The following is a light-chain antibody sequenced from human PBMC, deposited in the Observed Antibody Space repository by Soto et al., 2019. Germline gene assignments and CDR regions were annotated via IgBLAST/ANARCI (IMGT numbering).Light chain of an antibody. CDR3: PHFNSSPLT. V-gene: IGKV1-9*01. CDR1: QDIRSS. J-gene: IGKJ4*01. CDR2: TVS. Sequence: DIQLTQSPSFLSASVGDRLTITCRASQDIRSSLAWYQQKPGKAPNLLIYTVSTLQSGVPSRFRGSRSGTEFTITISSLHPEDFATYYCPHFNSSPLTFGGGTKVEI.